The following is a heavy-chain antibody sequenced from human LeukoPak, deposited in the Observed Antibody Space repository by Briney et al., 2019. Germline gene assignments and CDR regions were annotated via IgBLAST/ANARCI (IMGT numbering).Heavy chain of an antibody. J-gene: IGHJ4*02. CDR1: GFTFSNYG. CDR3: AREHYYGSGSYSYFDY. D-gene: IGHD3-10*01. V-gene: IGHV3-33*01. Sequence: GGSLRLSCAASGFTFSNYGMHWVRQAPGKGLEWVAVIWYDGSNKYYADSVKGRFTISRDNSKNTLYLQMNSLRAEDTAVYYCAREHYYGSGSYSYFDYWGQGTLVTVSS. CDR2: IWYDGSNK.